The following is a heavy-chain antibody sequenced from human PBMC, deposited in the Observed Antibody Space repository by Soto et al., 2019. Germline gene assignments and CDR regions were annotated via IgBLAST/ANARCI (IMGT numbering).Heavy chain of an antibody. CDR3: ARAPRILPAAARSYGMDV. V-gene: IGHV3-48*03. D-gene: IGHD2-2*01. CDR1: GFNLNNFE. CDR2: LSTSGGTI. J-gene: IGHJ6*02. Sequence: EAQLEESGGGLVQPGGSLRLSCAASGFNLNNFEGNWVRQAPGKGLEWIAYLSTSGGTIYYADSVKGQFIISRDNANNSLCPHMNSLRGEDTAVYYSARAPRILPAAARSYGMDVWGQGTTVTVTS.